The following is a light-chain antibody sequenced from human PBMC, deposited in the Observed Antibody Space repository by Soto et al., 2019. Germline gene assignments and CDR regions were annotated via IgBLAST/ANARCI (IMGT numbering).Light chain of an antibody. CDR2: GAS. CDR1: QSVSENY. CDR3: QQYASSIT. J-gene: IGKJ4*01. V-gene: IGKV3-20*01. Sequence: VLTQSPGTLSFSPGDIATLSCRASQSVSENYLAWYQQKPGRTPRILIYGASNRATGVPDRFSGSGSGTQFTLTISRLEPEDFAVYYCQQYASSITFGGGTRVDIK.